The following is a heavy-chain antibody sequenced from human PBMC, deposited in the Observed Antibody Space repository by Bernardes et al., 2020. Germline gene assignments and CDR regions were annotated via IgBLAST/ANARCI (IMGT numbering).Heavy chain of an antibody. CDR2: INRNGNT. J-gene: IGHJ4*02. V-gene: IGHV4-34*01. D-gene: IGHD3-10*01. CDR3: ARGFPVRSINYGESLPRYYFDS. Sequence: SETLSLTCAVYGGSFTGYFWNWIRQSPGKGLEWIGDINRNGNTHYNSSLESRVTMSVDTSKNQFSLKLTSLTAADTAVYYCARGFPVRSINYGESLPRYYFDSWAQGTLVTVSS. CDR1: GGSFTGYF.